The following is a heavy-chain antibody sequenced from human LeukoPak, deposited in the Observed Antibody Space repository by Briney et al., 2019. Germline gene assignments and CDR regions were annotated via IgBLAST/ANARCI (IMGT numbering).Heavy chain of an antibody. V-gene: IGHV4-59*01. Sequence: SETLSLTCTASGGSISSYYWSWIRQPPGKGLEWIGYIYYSGSTNYNPSLKSRVTISVDTSKNQFSLKLSSVTAADTAVYYCARDNLGGYFDYWGQGTLVTVSS. J-gene: IGHJ4*02. CDR1: GGSISSYY. CDR3: ARDNLGGYFDY. D-gene: IGHD3-22*01. CDR2: IYYSGST.